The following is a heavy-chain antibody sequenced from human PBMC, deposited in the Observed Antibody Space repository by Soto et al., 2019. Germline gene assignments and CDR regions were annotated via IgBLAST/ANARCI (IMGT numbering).Heavy chain of an antibody. CDR2: INPNCGGT. Sequence: GASVKVSCKASGYTFTGYYMHWVRQAPGQGLEWMGGINPNCGGTNYAQKFQGRVTMTADKSTSTAYMELSSLRSEDTAVYYCARDPEPCSSTSCYERFDYWGQGTLVTVSS. D-gene: IGHD2-2*01. J-gene: IGHJ4*02. CDR1: GYTFTGYY. CDR3: ARDPEPCSSTSCYERFDY. V-gene: IGHV1-2*02.